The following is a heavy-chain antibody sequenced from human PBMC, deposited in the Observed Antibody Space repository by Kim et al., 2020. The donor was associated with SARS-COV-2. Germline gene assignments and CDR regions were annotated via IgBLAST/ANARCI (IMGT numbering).Heavy chain of an antibody. CDR1: GFTFDDYA. CDR3: AKGSYAIRALVDY. CDR2: IYSSSGST. Sequence: GGSLRLSCAASGFTFDDYAMNWVRQAPGKGLEWVSIIYSSSGSTDYADSVKGRFTVSRDDAKNTLYLQMNSLRAEDTALYFCAKGSYAIRALVDYWGHGTLFTVSS. J-gene: IGHJ4*01. V-gene: IGHV3-9*01. D-gene: IGHD3-16*01.